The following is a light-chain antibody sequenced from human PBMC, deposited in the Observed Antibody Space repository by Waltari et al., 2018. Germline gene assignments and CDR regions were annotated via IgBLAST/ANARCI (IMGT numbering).Light chain of an antibody. CDR2: RDD. Sequence: SYEVTQPPSVSVSPRQRATITCSGEKLGSKYVSWYQQKSGHSPVLVIYRDDKRPSGIPERFAGSNSGNTATMTISGTQPMDEADYYCQAWDSSAFVFGAGTKVTVL. CDR1: KLGSKY. V-gene: IGLV3-1*01. CDR3: QAWDSSAFV. J-gene: IGLJ1*01.